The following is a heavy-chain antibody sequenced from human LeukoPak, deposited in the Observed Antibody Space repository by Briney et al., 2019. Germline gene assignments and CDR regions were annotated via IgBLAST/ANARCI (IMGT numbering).Heavy chain of an antibody. D-gene: IGHD4-17*01. V-gene: IGHV3-66*01. J-gene: IGHJ4*02. CDR2: IYSGGNT. CDR1: GFVVSSNY. CDR3: ARGHDYGDYGAFAYYFDY. Sequence: PGGSLRLSCAASGFVVSSNYMSWVPQPPGKGLEWVSVIYSGGNTFYPDSVKGRFTISRDSSKNTVYLQMTSLRAEDTAVYYCARGHDYGDYGAFAYYFDYWGQGTLVTVSS.